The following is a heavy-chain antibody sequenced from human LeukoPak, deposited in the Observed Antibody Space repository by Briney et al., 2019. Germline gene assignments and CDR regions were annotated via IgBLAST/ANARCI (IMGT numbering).Heavy chain of an antibody. D-gene: IGHD3-22*01. Sequence: PGGSLRLSCAASGFTFDDYAMHWVRQAPGKGLEWVSGISWNSGSIGYADSVKGRFTISRDNAKNSLYLQMNSLRAEDTAVYYCARSGDYYDSSGYSLFDYLGQGTLVTVSS. CDR1: GFTFDDYA. J-gene: IGHJ4*02. CDR3: ARSGDYYDSSGYSLFDY. V-gene: IGHV3-9*01. CDR2: ISWNSGSI.